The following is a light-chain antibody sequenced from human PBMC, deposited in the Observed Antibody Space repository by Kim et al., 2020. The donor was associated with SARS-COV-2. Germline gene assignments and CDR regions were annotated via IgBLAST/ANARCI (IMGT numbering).Light chain of an antibody. CDR1: GRAVGGFNS. V-gene: IGLV2-14*03. CDR3: TSYTRSITYV. CDR2: GVT. J-gene: IGLJ1*01. Sequence: HSITTSSPGTGRAVGGFNSVSWYQKQPGKTPKLMIYGVTKRPSGVSNRFSGSKSGDTASLTISGLQAEDEADYYCTSYTRSITYVFGTGTKVTVL.